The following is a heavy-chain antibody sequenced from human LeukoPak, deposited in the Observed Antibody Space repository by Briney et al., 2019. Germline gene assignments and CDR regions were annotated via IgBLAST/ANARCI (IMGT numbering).Heavy chain of an antibody. J-gene: IGHJ4*02. CDR3: GTSDYGADFDY. CDR2: IKRDGSIT. Sequence: GGSLRLSCGASGFTFSNYWMHWVRQAPGEGLVWVSSIKRDGSITTYADSVKGRFTISRDNAKNTLYLQMNSLRAEDTAVYYCGTSDYGADFDYWGQGTLVTVSS. D-gene: IGHD4-17*01. CDR1: GFTFSNYW. V-gene: IGHV3-74*01.